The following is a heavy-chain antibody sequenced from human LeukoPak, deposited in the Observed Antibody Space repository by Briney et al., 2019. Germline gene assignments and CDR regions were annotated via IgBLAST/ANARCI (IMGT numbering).Heavy chain of an antibody. V-gene: IGHV4-30-4*01. CDR2: IYYSGNT. J-gene: IGHJ5*02. Sequence: SETLSLTCTVSGGSISSGDYYWSWIRQPPGKGLEWIGYIYYSGNTNYNPSLRSRVTISIDTSENQFSLKVNSVTAADTAVYYCVREIVVAAVQGRWFDPWGQGTLVTVSS. CDR3: VREIVVAAVQGRWFDP. D-gene: IGHD2-2*01. CDR1: GGSISSGDYY.